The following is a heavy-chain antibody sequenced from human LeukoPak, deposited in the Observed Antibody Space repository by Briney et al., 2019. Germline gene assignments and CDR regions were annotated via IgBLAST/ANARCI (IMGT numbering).Heavy chain of an antibody. D-gene: IGHD2-2*02. Sequence: GGSLRLSCAASGFTFSTYGIHWVRQAPGKGLEWVAFIQYDGSYKFYADSVQGRFSISRDNSKNTLFLQMNSLRAEDTAVYYCAKTSDQLLYSKFDYWGQGTLVTVSS. CDR3: AKTSDQLLYSKFDY. CDR1: GFTFSTYG. V-gene: IGHV3-30*02. J-gene: IGHJ4*02. CDR2: IQYDGSYK.